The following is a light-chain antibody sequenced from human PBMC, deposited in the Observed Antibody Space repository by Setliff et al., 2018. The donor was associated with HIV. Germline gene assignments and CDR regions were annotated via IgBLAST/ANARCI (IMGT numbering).Light chain of an antibody. V-gene: IGKV1-5*03. J-gene: IGKJ1*01. CDR1: QSISNW. CDR2: KAS. CDR3: QQYNTWT. Sequence: DIQMTQSPSTLSAAVGERVTITCRASQSISNWLAWYQQKPGNAPKLLIYKASSLERGVPSRFSGSGSGTEFTLTISSLQPDDFAAYYCQQYNTWTFGQGTKVDI.